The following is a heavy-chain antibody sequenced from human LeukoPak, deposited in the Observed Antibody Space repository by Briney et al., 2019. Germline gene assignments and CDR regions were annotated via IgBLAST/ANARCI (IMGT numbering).Heavy chain of an antibody. CDR2: IYYSGST. CDR3: ARGLRRQLWLDY. Sequence: PSETLSLTCTVSGGSISSYYWSWIRQPPGKGLEWIGYIYYSGSTNYNPSLKSRVTISVDTSKNQFSLKLSSVTAADTAVYYCARGLRRQLWLDYWGQGTLVTVSS. D-gene: IGHD5-18*01. CDR1: GGSISSYY. J-gene: IGHJ4*02. V-gene: IGHV4-59*01.